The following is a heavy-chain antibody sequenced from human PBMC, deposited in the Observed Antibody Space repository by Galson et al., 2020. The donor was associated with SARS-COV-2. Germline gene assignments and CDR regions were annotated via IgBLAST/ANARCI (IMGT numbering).Heavy chain of an antibody. CDR3: ARLTEVPAAMTSYYYGMDV. D-gene: IGHD2-2*01. Sequence: SGPTLVKPTQTLTLTCTFSGFSLSTSGMCVSWIRQPPGKALEWLALIDWDDDKYYSTSLKTRLTISKDTSKNQVVLIMTNMDPVDTATYYCARLTEVPAAMTSYYYGMDVWGQGTTVTVSS. V-gene: IGHV2-70*01. J-gene: IGHJ6*02. CDR1: GFSLSTSGMC. CDR2: IDWDDDK.